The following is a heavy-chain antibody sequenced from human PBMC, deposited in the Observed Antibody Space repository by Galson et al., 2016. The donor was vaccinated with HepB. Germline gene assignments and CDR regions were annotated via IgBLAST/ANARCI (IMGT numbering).Heavy chain of an antibody. J-gene: IGHJ6*02. CDR2: ISSSSTYI. V-gene: IGHV3-21*01. CDR1: GFTFSIYS. CDR3: ARDGRELVSHDYYSYMDV. Sequence: SLRLSCAASGFTFSIYSMNWVRQAPGKGLEWVSSISSSSTYIYYADSVNGRFTISRDNAEKSLFLQMNSLRAEETAVYYCARDGRELVSHDYYSYMDVWGQGTTVTVSS. D-gene: IGHD1-7*01.